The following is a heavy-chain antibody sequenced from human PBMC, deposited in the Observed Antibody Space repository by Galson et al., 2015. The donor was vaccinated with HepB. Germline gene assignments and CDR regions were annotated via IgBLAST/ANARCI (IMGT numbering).Heavy chain of an antibody. V-gene: IGHV3-33*06. CDR3: AKGTVTRRGAWFDP. J-gene: IGHJ5*02. Sequence: SLRLSCAASGFTFSSYGMHWVRQAPGKGLEWVAVIWYDGSNKYYADSVKGRFTISRDNSKNTLYLQTNSLRAEDTAVYYCAKGTVTRRGAWFDPWGQGTLVTVSS. CDR1: GFTFSSYG. CDR2: IWYDGSNK. D-gene: IGHD4-23*01.